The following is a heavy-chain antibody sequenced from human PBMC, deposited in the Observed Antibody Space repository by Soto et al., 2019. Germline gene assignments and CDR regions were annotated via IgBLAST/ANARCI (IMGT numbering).Heavy chain of an antibody. CDR2: ISSSGSTI. J-gene: IGHJ4*02. CDR1: GFTFSDYY. Sequence: GGSLRLSCAASGFTFSDYYMSWIRQAPGKGLEWVSYISSSGSTIYYADSVKGRFTISRDNAQNSLFLQLNSLRAEDSAVYYCTRDPRHADYWGQGSLVTVSS. V-gene: IGHV3-11*01. CDR3: TRDPRHADY.